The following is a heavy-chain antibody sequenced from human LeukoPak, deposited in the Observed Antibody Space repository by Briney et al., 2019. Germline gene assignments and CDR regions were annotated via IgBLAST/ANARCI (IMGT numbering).Heavy chain of an antibody. Sequence: PAETLSLTCTVSGFSISSGSYYWRWIRQPAGKGLEGIVRIYTSGSTNYNPSLKSRVTITVDTSKSQFSLKLSSVTAADTAVYYCARDSSADYDSSGYYDYWRQGTLVTVSS. D-gene: IGHD3-22*01. CDR3: ARDSSADYDSSGYYDY. CDR1: GFSISSGSYY. J-gene: IGHJ4*02. CDR2: IYTSGST. V-gene: IGHV4-61*02.